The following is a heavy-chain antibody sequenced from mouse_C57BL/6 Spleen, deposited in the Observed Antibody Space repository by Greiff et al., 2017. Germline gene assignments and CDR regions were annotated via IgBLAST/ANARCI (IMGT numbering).Heavy chain of an antibody. CDR3: ARDRPYYAMDY. J-gene: IGHJ4*01. V-gene: IGHV3-6*01. CDR2: ISYDGSN. CDR1: GYSITSGYY. Sequence: DVQLQESGPGLVKPSQSLSLTCSVTGYSITSGYYWNWIRQFPGNKLGWMGYISYDGSNNYNPSLKNRISITRDTSKNQFFLKLNSVTTEDTATYYCARDRPYYAMDYWGQGTSVTVSS.